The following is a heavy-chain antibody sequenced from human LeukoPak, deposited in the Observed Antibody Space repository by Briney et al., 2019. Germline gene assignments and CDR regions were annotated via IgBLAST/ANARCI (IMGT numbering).Heavy chain of an antibody. V-gene: IGHV4-34*01. D-gene: IGHD3-10*01. CDR3: ARGRSYSYYYGMDV. CDR2: INHSGST. CDR1: GGSFSNYY. J-gene: IGHJ6*02. Sequence: SETLSLTCAVYGGSFSNYYWSWIRQPPGKGLEWIGEINHSGSTNYNPSLKSRVTISLETSKNQFSLSLSSVTAADTAVYYCARGRSYSYYYGMDVWGQGTTVTVSS.